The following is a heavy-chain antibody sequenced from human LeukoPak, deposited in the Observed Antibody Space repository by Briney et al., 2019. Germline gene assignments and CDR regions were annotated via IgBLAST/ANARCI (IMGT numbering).Heavy chain of an antibody. CDR2: INPSGGST. D-gene: IGHD3-22*01. CDR1: GYTFTNYY. Sequence: ASVKVSCKASGYTFTNYYIHWVRQAPGQGLECMGIINPSGGSTSYAQKFQGRVTMTRDMSTSTVYMELSSLRSEDTAVYYCARGSYYYDSSGYYYFDYWGQGTLVTVSS. J-gene: IGHJ4*02. V-gene: IGHV1-46*01. CDR3: ARGSYYYDSSGYYYFDY.